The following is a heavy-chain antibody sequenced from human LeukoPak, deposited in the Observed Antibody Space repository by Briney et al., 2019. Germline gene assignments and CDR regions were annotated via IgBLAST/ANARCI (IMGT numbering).Heavy chain of an antibody. CDR1: GFISSSFR. J-gene: IGHJ4*02. CDR2: ISSSGSLI. V-gene: IGHV3-21*01. CDR3: ARNYYDSSGYYYAFDY. D-gene: IGHD3-22*01. Sequence: GGSLRLSCAASGFISSSFRMNWVRQAPGKGLERVSSISSSGSLIYYADSMKGRFTVSRDNAKNSLFLQLNSLRAEDTAVYYCARNYYDSSGYYYAFDYWGQGTLVTVSS.